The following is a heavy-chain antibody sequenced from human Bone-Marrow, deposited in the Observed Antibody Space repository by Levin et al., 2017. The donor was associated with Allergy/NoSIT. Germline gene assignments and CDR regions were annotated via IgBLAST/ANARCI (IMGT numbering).Heavy chain of an antibody. CDR2: INPRDHTT. D-gene: IGHD3-9*01. CDR3: ARTLSFNWLSSSFDD. V-gene: IGHV1-46*03. CDR1: GYTFTNSY. Sequence: PRASVKVSCKASGYTFTNSYMHWLRQAPGQGLEWMGIINPRDHTTNYAQDFQGRVTMTWVTSTSTVFMQLSSPRSEDTAVYYCARTLSFNWLSSSFDDWGQGTLVTVSS. J-gene: IGHJ4*02.